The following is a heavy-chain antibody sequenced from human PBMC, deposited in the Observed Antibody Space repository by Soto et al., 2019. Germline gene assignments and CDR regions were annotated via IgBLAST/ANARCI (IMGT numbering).Heavy chain of an antibody. Sequence: SETLSLTCTVSGGSVSSGSYYWSWIRQPPGKGLEWIGYIYYSGSTNYNPSLKSRVTISVDTSKNQFSLKLSSVTAADTAVYYCARVPLLRSYYHYGMDVWGQGTTVTVSS. V-gene: IGHV4-61*01. CDR1: GGSVSSGSYY. CDR2: IYYSGST. D-gene: IGHD3-16*01. CDR3: ARVPLLRSYYHYGMDV. J-gene: IGHJ6*02.